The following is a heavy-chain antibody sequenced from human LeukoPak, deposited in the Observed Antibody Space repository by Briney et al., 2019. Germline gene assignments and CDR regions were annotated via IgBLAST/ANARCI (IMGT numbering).Heavy chain of an antibody. V-gene: IGHV4-59*08. CDR1: GGSISSYY. CDR2: IYYSGST. D-gene: IGHD3-22*01. CDR3: AGAGHYYDSSGYRPGAFDI. Sequence: PSETLSLTCTVSGGSISSYYWSWIRQPPGKGLEWIGYIYYSGSTNYNPSLKSRVTISVDTSKNQFSLKLSSVTAADTAVYYCAGAGHYYDSSGYRPGAFDIWGQGTMVTVSS. J-gene: IGHJ3*02.